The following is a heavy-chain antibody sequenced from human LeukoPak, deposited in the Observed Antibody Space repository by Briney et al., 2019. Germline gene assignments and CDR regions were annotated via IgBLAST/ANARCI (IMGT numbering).Heavy chain of an antibody. CDR1: GGSISSYY. V-gene: IGHV4-4*07. CDR3: ARGGKYYYDSSGYYEEYYFDY. D-gene: IGHD3-22*01. J-gene: IGHJ4*02. CDR2: IYTSGST. Sequence: SETLSLTCTVSGGSISSYYWSWIRQPAGKGLEWIGRIYTSGSTNYNPSLKSRVTMSVATSRNQFSLKLRYVTAEDTAVYYCARGGKYYYDSSGYYEEYYFDYWGQGTLVTVSS.